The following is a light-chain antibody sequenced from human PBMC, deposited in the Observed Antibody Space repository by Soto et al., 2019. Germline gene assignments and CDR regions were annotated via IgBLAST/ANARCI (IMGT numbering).Light chain of an antibody. CDR1: QGISSY. V-gene: IGKV1-9*01. J-gene: IGKJ4*01. CDR2: AAS. Sequence: IQLTQSPSSLSASVGDRVTITCRASQGISSYLAWYQQKPGTAPKLLMYAASTLQSGVPSRFSGSGSGTEFTLTISSLQPEDFATYYCQQLNSYPPTFGGGTKVDIK. CDR3: QQLNSYPPT.